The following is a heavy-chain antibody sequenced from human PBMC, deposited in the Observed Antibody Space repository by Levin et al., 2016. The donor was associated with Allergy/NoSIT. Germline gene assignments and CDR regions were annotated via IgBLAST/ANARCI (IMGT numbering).Heavy chain of an antibody. CDR3: ARHRGTNTLRFWKQYNWFDP. D-gene: IGHD3-3*01. Sequence: WIRQPPGKGLEWIGSIYYSGSTYYNPSLKSRVTISVDTSKNQFSLKLSSVTAADTAVYYCARHRGTNTLRFWKQYNWFDPWGQGTLVTVSS. CDR2: IYYSGST. V-gene: IGHV4-39*01. J-gene: IGHJ5*02.